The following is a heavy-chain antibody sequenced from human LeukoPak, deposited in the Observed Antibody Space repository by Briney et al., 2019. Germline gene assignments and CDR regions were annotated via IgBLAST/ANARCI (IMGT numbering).Heavy chain of an antibody. Sequence: SETLSLTCTVSGGSLSSYYWSWIRQPPGKGLEWIGYIYYSGSTNYNPSLKSRVTISVGTSKNQFSLKLSSVTAADTAVYYCARDPSGYYDSSGLAFDIWGQGTMVTVSS. CDR2: IYYSGST. D-gene: IGHD3-22*01. V-gene: IGHV4-59*01. CDR3: ARDPSGYYDSSGLAFDI. CDR1: GGSLSSYY. J-gene: IGHJ3*02.